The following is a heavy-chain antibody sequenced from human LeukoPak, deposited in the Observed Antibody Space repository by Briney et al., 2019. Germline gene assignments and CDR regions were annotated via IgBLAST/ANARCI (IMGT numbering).Heavy chain of an antibody. Sequence: SETLSLTCTVSGGSIRSSYYYWGWIRQPPGKGLEWIGSIYDSGSTYYNPSLRSRVTISVDRSKNQFSLKLSSVTAADTAVYYCARASEYSSSYYFDYWGQGTLVTVSS. CDR1: GGSIRSSYYY. J-gene: IGHJ4*02. CDR3: ARASEYSSSYYFDY. D-gene: IGHD6-6*01. V-gene: IGHV4-39*07. CDR2: IYDSGST.